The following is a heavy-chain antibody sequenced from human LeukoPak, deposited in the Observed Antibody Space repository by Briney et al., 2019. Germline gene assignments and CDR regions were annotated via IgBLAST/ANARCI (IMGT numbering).Heavy chain of an antibody. Sequence: PGGSLRLSCAASEFSVGSNYMTWVRQAPGKGLEWVSLIYSGGSTYYADSVKGRFTISRDNSKNTLYLQMDSLRAEDTAVYYCAKMGKTENHYGSGRFSYYYYMDVWGKGTTVTISS. D-gene: IGHD3-10*01. CDR2: IYSGGST. J-gene: IGHJ6*03. CDR1: EFSVGSNY. CDR3: AKMGKTENHYGSGRFSYYYYMDV. V-gene: IGHV3-66*01.